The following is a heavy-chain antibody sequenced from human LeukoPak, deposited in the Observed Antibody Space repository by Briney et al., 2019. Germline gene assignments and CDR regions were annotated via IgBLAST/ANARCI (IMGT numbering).Heavy chain of an antibody. J-gene: IGHJ4*02. CDR1: GFTFSSYA. D-gene: IGHD6-19*01. CDR2: ISGSGGST. V-gene: IGHV3-23*01. CDR3: AKVSVAGTDNDY. Sequence: GGSLRLSCAASGFTFSSYAMSWVRQAPGKGLEWVSAISGSGGSTYYADSVKGRFTISRDNSKNTLYLQMNSLRAEDKAVYYCAKVSVAGTDNDYWGQGTLVTVSS.